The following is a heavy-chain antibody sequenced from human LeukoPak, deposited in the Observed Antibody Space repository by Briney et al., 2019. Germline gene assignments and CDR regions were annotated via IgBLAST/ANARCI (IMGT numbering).Heavy chain of an antibody. CDR2: MKQDGTEK. CDR1: GFTFSSYW. J-gene: IGHJ4*02. D-gene: IGHD2-2*01. V-gene: IGHV3-7*01. Sequence: GGSLRLSCAASGFTFSSYWMSWVRQAPGKGLEWVANMKQDGTEKNYVDSVKGRFTISRDSAKNSLSLQMNSLRAEDTAVYYCATDLFRTTGHWGQGTLVTVSS. CDR3: ATDLFRTTGH.